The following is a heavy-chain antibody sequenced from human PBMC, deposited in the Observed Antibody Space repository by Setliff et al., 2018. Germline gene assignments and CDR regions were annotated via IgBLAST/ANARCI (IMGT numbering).Heavy chain of an antibody. Sequence: GGSLRLSCAASGFTFDDYAMHWVRQAPGKGLEWVSGISWSSGSIGYADSVKGRFTISRDNAKNSLYLLMNSLRAEDMALYYCAKGGPVPYYYGMDVWGQGTTVTVSS. CDR3: AKGGPVPYYYGMDV. CDR1: GFTFDDYA. J-gene: IGHJ6*02. V-gene: IGHV3-9*03. CDR2: ISWSSGSI. D-gene: IGHD2-2*01.